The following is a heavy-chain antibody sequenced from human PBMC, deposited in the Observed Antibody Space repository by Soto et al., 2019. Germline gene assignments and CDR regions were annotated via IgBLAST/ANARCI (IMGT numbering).Heavy chain of an antibody. J-gene: IGHJ4*02. CDR2: IIPIFGTA. Sequence: QVQLVQSGAEVKKPGSSVKVSCKASGGTFSSYAISWVRQAPGQGLEWMGGIIPIFGTANYAQKFQGRVTITADESTSTAYMELSSPRSEDTAVYYCARERRDYYGSGIYYFDYWGQGTLVTVSS. V-gene: IGHV1-69*01. D-gene: IGHD3-10*01. CDR3: ARERRDYYGSGIYYFDY. CDR1: GGTFSSYA.